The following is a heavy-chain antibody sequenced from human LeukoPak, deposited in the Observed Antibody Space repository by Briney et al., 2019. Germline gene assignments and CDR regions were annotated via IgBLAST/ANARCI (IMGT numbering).Heavy chain of an antibody. V-gene: IGHV4-59*01. Sequence: PSETLSLTCTVSGGSISSYYWSWIRLPPGKGLEWIGYIYYSGSTSYNPSLKSRVTISVDTSKNQLSLKLSSVTAADTAVFYCARSHSSSWYYFDYWGQGTLVTVSS. CDR2: IYYSGST. CDR3: ARSHSSSWYYFDY. CDR1: GGSISSYY. J-gene: IGHJ4*02. D-gene: IGHD6-13*01.